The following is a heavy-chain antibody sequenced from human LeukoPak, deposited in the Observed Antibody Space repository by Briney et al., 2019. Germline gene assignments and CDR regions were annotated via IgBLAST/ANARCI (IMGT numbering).Heavy chain of an antibody. Sequence: ASVKVSCKASGYTFTGYYMHWVRQAPGRGLEWMGWINPNSGGTNYAQKFQGRVTMTRDTSISTAYMELSRLRSDDTAVYYCALSDFYGGNPTDFWGQGTLVTVSS. J-gene: IGHJ4*02. V-gene: IGHV1-2*02. CDR1: GYTFTGYY. D-gene: IGHD4-23*01. CDR3: ALSDFYGGNPTDF. CDR2: INPNSGGT.